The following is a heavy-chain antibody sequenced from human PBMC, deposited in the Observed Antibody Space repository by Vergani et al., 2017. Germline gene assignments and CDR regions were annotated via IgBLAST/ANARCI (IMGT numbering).Heavy chain of an antibody. Sequence: QVQLQESGPGLVKPSETLSLTCTVSGGSISSYYWSWIRQPPGKGLEWVGYIYYSGSTNYHPSLKSRVTISVDTSKNQFSLKLSSVTAAETAVYYCARGGDYDILTGPGAFDIWGQGTMVTVSS. CDR2: IYYSGST. D-gene: IGHD3-9*01. V-gene: IGHV4-59*01. J-gene: IGHJ3*02. CDR3: ARGGDYDILTGPGAFDI. CDR1: GGSISSYY.